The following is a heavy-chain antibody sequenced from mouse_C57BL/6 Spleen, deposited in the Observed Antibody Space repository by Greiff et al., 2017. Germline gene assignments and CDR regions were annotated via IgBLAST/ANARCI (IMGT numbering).Heavy chain of an antibody. CDR1: GYAFSSSW. CDR2: IYPGDGDT. CDR3: ARSGIYYGKVDY. Sequence: VKLQQSGPELVKPGASVKISCKASGYAFSSSWMNWVKQRPGKGLEWIGRIYPGDGDTNYNGKFKGKATLTADKSSSTAYMQLSSLTSEDSAVYFCARSGIYYGKVDYWGQGTSVTVSS. V-gene: IGHV1-82*01. D-gene: IGHD2-1*01. J-gene: IGHJ4*01.